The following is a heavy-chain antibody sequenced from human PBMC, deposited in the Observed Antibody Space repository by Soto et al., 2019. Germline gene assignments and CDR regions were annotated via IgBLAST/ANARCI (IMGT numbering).Heavy chain of an antibody. Sequence: PGGSLRLSCAASGFTFSSYSMNWVRQAPGKGLEWVSSISSSSSYIYYADSVKGRFTISRDNAKNSLYLQMNSLRAEDTAVYYCARPFPSDYYDSSRYNWFDPWGQGTLVTVSS. J-gene: IGHJ5*02. V-gene: IGHV3-21*01. D-gene: IGHD3-22*01. CDR1: GFTFSSYS. CDR2: ISSSSSYI. CDR3: ARPFPSDYYDSSRYNWFDP.